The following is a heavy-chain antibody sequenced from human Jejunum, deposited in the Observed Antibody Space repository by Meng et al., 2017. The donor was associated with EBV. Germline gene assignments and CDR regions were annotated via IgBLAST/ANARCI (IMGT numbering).Heavy chain of an antibody. Sequence: AEVKKPVASCKISVKPSGYPFTGYSLHWVRKAPGQGLEWMGIINPNGGRTTYAQEFQGRLTMTRDTSTSTVNMELSSLRSEDTAMYYCARSIIAPAATGYWGQGTLVTVSS. CDR3: ARSIIAPAATGY. D-gene: IGHD6-13*01. J-gene: IGHJ4*02. CDR2: INPNGGRT. CDR1: GYPFTGYS. V-gene: IGHV1-46*01.